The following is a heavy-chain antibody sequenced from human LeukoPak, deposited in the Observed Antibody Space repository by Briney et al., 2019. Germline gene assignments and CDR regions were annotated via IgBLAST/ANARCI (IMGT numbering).Heavy chain of an antibody. CDR3: ARDRRGYCSAGICYHYFDY. CDR1: EFTFSSYA. CDR2: IYSGGNT. J-gene: IGHJ4*02. Sequence: GGSLRLSRAASEFTFSSYAMSWVRRAPGMGLEWVSVIYSGGNTYYADSVKGRFTISRDNSKNTLYLQMNSLRAEDTAVYYCARDRRGYCSAGICYHYFDYWGQGTLVNVSS. D-gene: IGHD2-15*01. V-gene: IGHV3-53*05.